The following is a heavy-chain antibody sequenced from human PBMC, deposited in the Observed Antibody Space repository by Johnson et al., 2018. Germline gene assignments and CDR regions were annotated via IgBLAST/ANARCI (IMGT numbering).Heavy chain of an antibody. CDR1: GFTFSGSA. J-gene: IGHJ6*03. CDR2: IRSKANSYAT. V-gene: IGHV3-73*01. D-gene: IGHD1-1*01. Sequence: VQLVQSGGGLVQPGGSLKLSCAASGFTFSGSAMHWVRQASGKGLEWVGRIRSKANSYATAYAASVKGRFTISRDESKNTAYLQMNSRKTEDTAVYYWAGYGTTSYCYYYMDVWGKGTTVTVCS. CDR3: AGYGTTSYCYYYMDV.